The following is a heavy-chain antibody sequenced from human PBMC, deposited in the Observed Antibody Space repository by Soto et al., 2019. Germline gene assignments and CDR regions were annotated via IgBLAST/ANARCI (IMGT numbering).Heavy chain of an antibody. D-gene: IGHD6-6*01. V-gene: IGHV3-21*02. CDR2: ISSSSGYI. Sequence: EAQLVESGGGLVKPGGSLTLSCTASGFNFNYYSMNWIRQAPGKGLEWVSSISSSSGYIYYADSVKGRFTISRDNAQNSLFLQMSSLRAEDTAVYYCARAGARGGPRPKYFYYYGMDVWGQGTTVTVSS. CDR3: ARAGARGGPRPKYFYYYGMDV. J-gene: IGHJ6*02. CDR1: GFNFNYYS.